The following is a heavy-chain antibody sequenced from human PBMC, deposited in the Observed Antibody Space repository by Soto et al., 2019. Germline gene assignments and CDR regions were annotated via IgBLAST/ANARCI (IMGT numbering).Heavy chain of an antibody. V-gene: IGHV4-31*03. CDR2: IYYSGST. CDR1: GGSISSGGYY. CDR3: ARGGSRYYYDSSGYPSDWFDP. Sequence: QVQLQESGPGLVKPSQTLSLTCTVSGGSISSGGYYWSWIRQHPGKGLEWIGYIYYSGSTYYNPSLKSRVTISVDTSKNQFSLKLSSVTAADTAVYYCARGGSRYYYDSSGYPSDWFDPWGQGTLVTVSS. J-gene: IGHJ5*02. D-gene: IGHD3-22*01.